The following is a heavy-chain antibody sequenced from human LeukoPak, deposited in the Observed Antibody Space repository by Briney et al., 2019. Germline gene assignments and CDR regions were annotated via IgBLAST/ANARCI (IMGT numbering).Heavy chain of an antibody. CDR1: GFTFSTYV. V-gene: IGHV3-23*01. J-gene: IGHJ6*02. Sequence: PGGSLRLPCAASGFTFSTYVMTWVRQAPGKGLEWVSAILGSGGGTYYADSLKGRFTIPRDNSKNPLYLQMNSLRAEDTAVYYCATTPGAYYYYHMDVWGQGTTVTVSS. D-gene: IGHD3-10*01. CDR2: ILGSGGGT. CDR3: ATTPGAYYYYHMDV.